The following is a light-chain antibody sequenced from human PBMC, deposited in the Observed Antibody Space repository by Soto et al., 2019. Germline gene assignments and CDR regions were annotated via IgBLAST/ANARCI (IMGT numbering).Light chain of an antibody. CDR3: QQYYSYPSIT. CDR1: QGISSY. Sequence: AIRMTPSPSSFSASTGDRVTITCRASQGISSYLAWYQQKPGKAPKLLIYAAPTLQSGVPSRFSGSGSGTDFTLTISCLQSEDFATYYCQQYYSYPSITFGQGTRLEIK. J-gene: IGKJ5*01. CDR2: AAP. V-gene: IGKV1-8*01.